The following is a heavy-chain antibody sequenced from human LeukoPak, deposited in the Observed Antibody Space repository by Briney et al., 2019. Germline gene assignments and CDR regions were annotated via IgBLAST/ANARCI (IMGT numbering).Heavy chain of an antibody. J-gene: IGHJ3*02. CDR3: AREVGSGWHNRFQDAFDI. Sequence: GESLKISCKGSGYSFTSYWIGWVRQMPGKGLEWMGIIYPGDSDTRYSPSFQGQVTISADKSISTAYLQWSSLKASDTAMYYCAREVGSGWHNRFQDAFDIWGQGTMVTVSS. D-gene: IGHD6-19*01. V-gene: IGHV5-51*01. CDR2: IYPGDSDT. CDR1: GYSFTSYW.